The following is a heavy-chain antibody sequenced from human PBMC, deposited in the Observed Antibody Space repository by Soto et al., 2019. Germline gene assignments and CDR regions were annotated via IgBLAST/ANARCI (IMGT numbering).Heavy chain of an antibody. J-gene: IGHJ4*02. Sequence: EVQLVESGGGLVQPGGSLRLSCAASGLIFSNYWMSWVRHAPGMGLEWVANIRHGGSEKYYVDSVKGRFTISRDNTKNSLYLQVDSLRDEDTAVYYCAVFGRTTGFDYWGQGTLVTVSS. V-gene: IGHV3-7*01. CDR1: GLIFSNYW. CDR2: IRHGGSEK. D-gene: IGHD4-17*01. CDR3: AVFGRTTGFDY.